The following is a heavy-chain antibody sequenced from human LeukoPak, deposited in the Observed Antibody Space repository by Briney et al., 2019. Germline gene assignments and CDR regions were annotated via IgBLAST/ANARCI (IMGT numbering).Heavy chain of an antibody. V-gene: IGHV1-69*13. Sequence: ASVKVSCKASGGTFSSYAISWVRQAPGQGLEWMGGIIPIFGTANYAQKFQGRVTITADESTSTAYMELSSLRSEDTAVYYCAREEEGGSLYYYDSSGYHHWGQGTLVTVSS. CDR3: AREEEGGSLYYYDSSGYHH. J-gene: IGHJ4*02. CDR2: IIPIFGTA. D-gene: IGHD3-22*01. CDR1: GGTFSSYA.